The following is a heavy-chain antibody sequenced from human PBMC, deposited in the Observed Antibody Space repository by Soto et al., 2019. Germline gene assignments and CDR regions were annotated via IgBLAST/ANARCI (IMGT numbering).Heavy chain of an antibody. J-gene: IGHJ3*02. CDR1: GGTFSSYA. D-gene: IGHD2-8*01. Sequence: QVQLVQSGAEVKKPGSSVKVSCKASGGTFSSYAISWVRQAPGQGLEWMGGIIPIFGTANYAQKIQGRVTITADKSTSTAYMELSSLRTEDKAVYYCAIMVYAIGHAFDIWGQGTIVTVSS. CDR2: IIPIFGTA. CDR3: AIMVYAIGHAFDI. V-gene: IGHV1-69*06.